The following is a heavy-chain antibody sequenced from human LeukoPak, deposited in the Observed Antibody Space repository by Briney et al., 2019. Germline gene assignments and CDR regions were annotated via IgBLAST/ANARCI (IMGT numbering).Heavy chain of an antibody. D-gene: IGHD5-18*01. CDR1: GFTFSSYW. V-gene: IGHV3-7*01. CDR3: ARHLSGVTGYTYGRGIDY. Sequence: GGSLRLSCAASGFTFSSYWMSWVRQAPGKGLEWVANINKDGSEKYYVDSVKGRFTISRDNAKTSLYLQMISLRAEDTAGYYCARHLSGVTGYTYGRGIDYWGQGTLVTVSS. CDR2: INKDGSEK. J-gene: IGHJ4*02.